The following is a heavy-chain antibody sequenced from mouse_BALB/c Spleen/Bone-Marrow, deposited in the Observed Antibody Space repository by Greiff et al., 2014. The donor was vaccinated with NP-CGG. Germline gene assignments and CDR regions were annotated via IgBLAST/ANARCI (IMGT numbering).Heavy chain of an antibody. CDR3: ARGRDYDVFAY. CDR2: IDPYDSET. J-gene: IGHJ3*01. Sequence: VQRVESGAELVRPGASVKLSCKASGYTSTSYWMNWVKQRPEQGLEWIGRIDPYDSETHYNQKFKDKAILTIDKSSSTAYMQLSSLTSEDSAVYYCARGRDYDVFAYWGQGTLVTVSA. CDR1: GYTSTSYW. V-gene: IGHV1-52*01. D-gene: IGHD2-4*01.